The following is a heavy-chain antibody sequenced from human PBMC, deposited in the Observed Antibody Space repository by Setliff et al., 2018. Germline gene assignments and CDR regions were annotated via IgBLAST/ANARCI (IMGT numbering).Heavy chain of an antibody. Sequence: PSETLSLTCSVSGGSISSGGFYWSWIRQSAGRGLEWIGFIFYSGDTNSNPSLKSRVTMSVDTSKNQFSLKLNSVTAADTATYYCARDRSYYASGSFTKWFDYWGQGALVTVSS. D-gene: IGHD3-10*01. V-gene: IGHV4-61*10. CDR3: ARDRSYYASGSFTKWFDY. CDR2: IFYSGDT. CDR1: GGSISSGGFY. J-gene: IGHJ4*02.